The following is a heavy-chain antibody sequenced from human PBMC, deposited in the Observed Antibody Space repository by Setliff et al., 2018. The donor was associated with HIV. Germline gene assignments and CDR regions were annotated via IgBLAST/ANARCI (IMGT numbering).Heavy chain of an antibody. Sequence: GESLKISCKGSGYSFSNYWIGWVRQMPGKGLEWMGIIQPDDSDTRYSPSFQGQVTISADKSISTAYLQWSSLKASDSAVFYCASGPRRVTTIGYYLDYWGQGTLVTVSS. D-gene: IGHD4-17*01. CDR3: ASGPRRVTTIGYYLDY. V-gene: IGHV5-51*01. CDR1: GYSFSNYW. J-gene: IGHJ4*02. CDR2: IQPDDSDT.